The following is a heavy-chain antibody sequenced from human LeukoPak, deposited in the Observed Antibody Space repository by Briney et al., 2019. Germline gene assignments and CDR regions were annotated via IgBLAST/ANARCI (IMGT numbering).Heavy chain of an antibody. Sequence: PSETLSLTCTVSGGSISSYYWSWIRQPPGKGLEWIGYIYYSGSTNYNPSLKSRVTISVGTSKNQFSLKLSSVTAADTAVYYCASRLSDDAFDIWGQGTMVTVSS. CDR3: ASRLSDDAFDI. CDR1: GGSISSYY. D-gene: IGHD6-25*01. CDR2: IYYSGST. V-gene: IGHV4-59*08. J-gene: IGHJ3*02.